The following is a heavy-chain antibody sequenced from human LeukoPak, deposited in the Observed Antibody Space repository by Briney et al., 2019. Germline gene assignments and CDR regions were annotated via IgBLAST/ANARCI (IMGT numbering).Heavy chain of an antibody. CDR1: GFTFSSHW. J-gene: IGHJ6*02. Sequence: PGGSLRLSCAASGFTFSSHWMHWVRQAPGKGLVWVSRINSDESSTNYADSVKGRFTISRDNAKSTLYLQMNSLRGEDTAVYYCVRGRLYYDILTGPTDATDVWGQGTTVTVS. V-gene: IGHV3-74*01. CDR3: VRGRLYYDILTGPTDATDV. D-gene: IGHD3-9*01. CDR2: INSDESST.